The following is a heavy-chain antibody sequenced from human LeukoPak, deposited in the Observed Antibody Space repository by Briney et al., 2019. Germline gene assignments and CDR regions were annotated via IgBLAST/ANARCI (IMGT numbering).Heavy chain of an antibody. J-gene: IGHJ4*02. CDR3: AKDMGPDGSGYPFDY. D-gene: IGHD3-22*01. V-gene: IGHV3-9*03. CDR1: GFTFDDYA. Sequence: PGRSLRLSCAAPGFTFDDYAMHWVRQAPGKGLEWVSGISWNSGSIGYADSVKGRFTISRDNAKNSLYLQMNSLRAEDMALYYCAKDMGPDGSGYPFDYWGQGTLVTVSS. CDR2: ISWNSGSI.